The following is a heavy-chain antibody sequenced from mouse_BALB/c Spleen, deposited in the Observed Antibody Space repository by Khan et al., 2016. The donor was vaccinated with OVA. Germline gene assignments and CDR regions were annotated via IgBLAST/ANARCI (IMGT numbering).Heavy chain of an antibody. CDR1: GFSLNTYG. CDR2: IRSGENT. CDR3: ARNSYMYDFTY. Sequence: QVQLKQSGPGLVQPSQRLSITCTVSGFSLNTYGIHWIRQSQGKGLEWLGVIRSGENTDYNGAFISRLNITKDNSKSQVFFKMNSLQADDTAIYYCARNSYMYDFTYWGQGTLVTVSA. J-gene: IGHJ3*01. D-gene: IGHD2-14*01. V-gene: IGHV2-2*01.